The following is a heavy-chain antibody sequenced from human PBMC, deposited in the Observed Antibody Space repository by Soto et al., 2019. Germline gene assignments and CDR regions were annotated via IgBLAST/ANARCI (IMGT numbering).Heavy chain of an antibody. CDR2: IYYSGST. CDR1: GASISGYY. CDR3: ARDHGSGSYYKRNYYYYYMDV. J-gene: IGHJ6*03. D-gene: IGHD3-10*01. V-gene: IGHV4-59*01. Sequence: SETLSLTCTVSGASISGYYWSWIRQPPGKGLEWIGYIYYSGSTNYNPSLKSRVTISVDTSKNQFSLKLSSVTAADTAVYYCARDHGSGSYYKRNYYYYYMDVWGKGTTVTVSS.